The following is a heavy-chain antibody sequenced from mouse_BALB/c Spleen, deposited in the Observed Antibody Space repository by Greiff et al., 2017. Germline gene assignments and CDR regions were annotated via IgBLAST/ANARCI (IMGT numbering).Heavy chain of an antibody. V-gene: IGHV5-6-5*01. CDR1: GFTFSSYA. J-gene: IGHJ2*01. CDR3: ARGQVVPYYFDY. Sequence: EVKLVESGGGLVKPGGSLKLSCAASGFTFSSYAMSWVRQTPEKRLEWVASISSGGSTYYPDSVKGRFTISRDNARNILYLQMSSLRSEDTAMYYCARGQVVPYYFDYWGQGTTLTVSS. CDR2: ISSGGST. D-gene: IGHD6-2*01.